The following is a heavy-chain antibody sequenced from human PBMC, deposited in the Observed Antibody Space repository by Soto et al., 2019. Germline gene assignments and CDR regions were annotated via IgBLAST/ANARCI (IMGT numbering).Heavy chain of an antibody. CDR2: INHSGST. Sequence: SETLSLTCAVYGGSFSGYYWSWIRQPPGKGLEWIGEINHSGSTNYNPSLKSRVTISVDTSKNQFSLKLSSVTAADTAVYYCARGLTMVRAVKKSPKTFTWGQGTLVTVSS. V-gene: IGHV4-34*01. J-gene: IGHJ5*02. CDR3: ARGLTMVRAVKKSPKTFT. CDR1: GGSFSGYY. D-gene: IGHD3-10*01.